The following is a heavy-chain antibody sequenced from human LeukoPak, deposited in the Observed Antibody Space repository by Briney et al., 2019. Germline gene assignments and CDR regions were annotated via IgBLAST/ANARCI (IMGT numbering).Heavy chain of an antibody. CDR3: ASGQRGYYYDSSGYPLDY. CDR1: GGSFSGYY. J-gene: IGHJ4*02. D-gene: IGHD3-22*01. Sequence: SETLSLTCAVYGGSFSGYYWSWIRQPPGKGLEWIGEINHSGSTNYNPSLKSRVTISVDTSKNQFSLKLSSVTAADTAVYYCASGQRGYYYDSSGYPLDYWGQGTLVTVSS. V-gene: IGHV4-34*01. CDR2: INHSGST.